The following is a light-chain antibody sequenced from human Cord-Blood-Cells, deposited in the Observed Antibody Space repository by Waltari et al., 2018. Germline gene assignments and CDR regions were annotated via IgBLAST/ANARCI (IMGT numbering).Light chain of an antibody. V-gene: IGKV3-15*01. J-gene: IGKJ4*01. CDR3: QQYNNWPPLT. Sequence: EIVITQSPATLSVSPGERATLACRASQRVSSNLAWYQQKPGQAPRLLIYGASTRATGIPARFSGSGSGTEFTLTISILQSEDFAVYYCQQYNNWPPLTFGGGTKVEIK. CDR2: GAS. CDR1: QRVSSN.